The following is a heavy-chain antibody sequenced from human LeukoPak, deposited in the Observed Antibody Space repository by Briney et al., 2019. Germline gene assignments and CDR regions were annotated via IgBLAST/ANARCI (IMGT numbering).Heavy chain of an antibody. CDR3: ARGIAATDV. D-gene: IGHD2-15*01. CDR2: IYNNGNP. Sequence: PSQTLSLTCAVSGGSISNDDFYYSWIRQPPGKGLEWIGYIYNNGNPHYNPSLRSRLTISLDTSRNHFSLTVSSVTAADTAVYYCARGIAATDVWGHGTTVIVSS. CDR1: GGSISNDDFY. J-gene: IGHJ6*02. V-gene: IGHV4-30-4*01.